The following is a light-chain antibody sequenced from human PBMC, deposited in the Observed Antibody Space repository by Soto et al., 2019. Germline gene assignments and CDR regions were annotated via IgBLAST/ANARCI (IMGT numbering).Light chain of an antibody. CDR3: QKYNSAPLT. CDR1: QGIAPY. J-gene: IGKJ4*01. CDR2: ATS. V-gene: IGKV1-27*01. Sequence: DVQMTQSPSSLSAFVGDRVTITCRASQGIAPYLAWFQQKPGKVPKLMSYATSTLQSGVPSRFSGSGSGTDFNLTINSQQPEDVGTYYCQKYNSAPLTFGGGTKVEIK.